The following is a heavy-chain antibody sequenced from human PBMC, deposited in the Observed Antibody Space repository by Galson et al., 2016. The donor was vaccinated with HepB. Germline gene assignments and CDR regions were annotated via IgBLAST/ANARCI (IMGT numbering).Heavy chain of an antibody. V-gene: IGHV3-53*01. CDR1: GFTVSSNY. CDR3: AKTRGDSKYYYYYMDV. D-gene: IGHD2-21*02. CDR2: IYSGGST. J-gene: IGHJ6*03. Sequence: SLRLSCAASGFTVSSNYMSWVRQAPGKGLEWVSVIYSGGSTYYADSVKGRFTISRDNAKNTLFLQMNSLRVEDTAVYYCAKTRGDSKYYYYYMDVWGTGTTVTVSS.